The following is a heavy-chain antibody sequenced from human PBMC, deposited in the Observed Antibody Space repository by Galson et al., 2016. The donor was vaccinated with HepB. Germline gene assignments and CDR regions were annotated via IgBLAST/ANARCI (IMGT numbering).Heavy chain of an antibody. CDR2: IYYGGST. Sequence: SETLSLTCTVSGGSISRYHWSWIRQPPGQGLEWIGYIYYGGSTYYNPSPKSRLTISVDRSKNQFSLKLSSVTAADTAVYYCARGGRDDAFDIWGQGTMATVSS. V-gene: IGHV4-59*12. J-gene: IGHJ3*02. CDR3: ARGGRDDAFDI. CDR1: GGSISRYH.